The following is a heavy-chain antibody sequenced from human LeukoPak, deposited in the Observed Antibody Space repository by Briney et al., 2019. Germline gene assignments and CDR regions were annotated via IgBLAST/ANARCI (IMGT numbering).Heavy chain of an antibody. V-gene: IGHV4-59*01. D-gene: IGHD2-21*01. CDR3: ARTAYARFFDL. CDR1: GASLSSYY. J-gene: IGHJ2*01. CDR2: IYYSGST. Sequence: SETLSLTCTVSGASLSSYYWSWIRQPPGKGLEWIGHIYYSGSTNYNPSLKSRVTISIDTSKNQFSLKLSSVTAADTAVYYCARTAYARFFDLWGRGTLVTVSS.